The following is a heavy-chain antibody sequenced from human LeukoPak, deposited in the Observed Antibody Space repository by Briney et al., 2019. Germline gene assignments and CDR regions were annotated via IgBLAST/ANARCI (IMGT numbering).Heavy chain of an antibody. Sequence: SETLSLTCTVSGGSISSGGYYWRWLRQHPGKGLEWIGYIYYSGSTYYNPSLKSRVTISVDTSKNQFSLKLSSVTAADTAVYYCARDYGPHYFDYWGQGTLVTVSS. CDR3: ARDYGPHYFDY. J-gene: IGHJ4*02. CDR2: IYYSGST. D-gene: IGHD3-10*01. CDR1: GGSISSGGYY. V-gene: IGHV4-31*03.